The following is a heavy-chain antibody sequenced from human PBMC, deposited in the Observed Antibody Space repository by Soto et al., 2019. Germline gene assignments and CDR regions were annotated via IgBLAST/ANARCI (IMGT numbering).Heavy chain of an antibody. D-gene: IGHD3-22*01. CDR3: AKDMTPNYSESNAYAAFDK. Sequence: EVQLVEAGGGLVQPGRSLRLSCAGSGFTFDDYAMHWVRQAAGKGLEWVSGISWDSDTIEYADSVQGRFTISRDNAKNSLYLQMNSLRLEDMALYFCAKDMTPNYSESNAYAAFDKWGLGTMITVSS. J-gene: IGHJ3*02. CDR2: ISWDSDTI. V-gene: IGHV3-9*03. CDR1: GFTFDDYA.